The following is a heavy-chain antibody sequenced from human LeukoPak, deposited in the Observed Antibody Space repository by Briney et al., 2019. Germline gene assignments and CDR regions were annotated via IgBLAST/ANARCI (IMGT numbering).Heavy chain of an antibody. Sequence: GGSLRLSCAASGFTFSSYWMSWVRQAPGKGLECVANIKQDGSEKYYVDSVKGRFTIYRDNAKSSLYLQMNSLRAEDTAVYYCARDPRHYDFWCGYGYYYMDVWGKGTTVTVSS. D-gene: IGHD3-3*01. CDR1: GFTFSSYW. CDR2: IKQDGSEK. J-gene: IGHJ6*03. V-gene: IGHV3-7*01. CDR3: ARDPRHYDFWCGYGYYYMDV.